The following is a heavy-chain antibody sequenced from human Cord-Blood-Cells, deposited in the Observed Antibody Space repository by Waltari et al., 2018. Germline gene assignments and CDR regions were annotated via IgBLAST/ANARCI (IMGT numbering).Heavy chain of an antibody. J-gene: IGHJ4*02. CDR2: INHSGST. Sequence: QVQLQQWGAGLLKPSETLSLTCAVYGGSFSGYYWSWIRQPPGKGLEWIGEINHSGSTNYNPSLKIRVTISVDTSKNQFSLELSSVTAADTAVYYCASVLGGYYFDYWGQGTLVTVSS. CDR1: GGSFSGYY. CDR3: ASVLGGYYFDY. D-gene: IGHD3-22*01. V-gene: IGHV4-34*01.